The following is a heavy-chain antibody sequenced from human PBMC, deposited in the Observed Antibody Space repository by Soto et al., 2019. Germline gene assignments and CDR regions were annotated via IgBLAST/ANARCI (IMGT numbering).Heavy chain of an antibody. CDR1: GFTSSSYV. D-gene: IGHD3-22*01. CDR2: ISFDGSKK. CDR3: ARGVFYYYGSSGYSPDY. Sequence: GGSLRLSCEGSGFTSSSYVMHWVRQAPGRGLEWVALISFDGSKKNYADSVKGRFTISRDNSKNMMYLQMNSLRPEDMAVYYCARGVFYYYGSSGYSPDYWGQGTLVTVSS. V-gene: IGHV3-30-3*01. J-gene: IGHJ4*02.